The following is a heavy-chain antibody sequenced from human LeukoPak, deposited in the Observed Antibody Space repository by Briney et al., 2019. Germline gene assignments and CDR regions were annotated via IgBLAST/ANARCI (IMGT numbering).Heavy chain of an antibody. CDR3: TTLVRGY. Sequence: SLRLSCAATGFNPTIAWVSWVRQAPGHGLKCLGLMKRTANGEIPDYAAPVRGRFSIARDDSKSTVYLKMDSVKNEDTGTYYCTTLVRGYWGEGTVVTVSS. J-gene: IGHJ4*02. CDR1: GFNPTIAW. CDR2: MKRTANGEIP. D-gene: IGHD1-26*01. V-gene: IGHV3-15*01.